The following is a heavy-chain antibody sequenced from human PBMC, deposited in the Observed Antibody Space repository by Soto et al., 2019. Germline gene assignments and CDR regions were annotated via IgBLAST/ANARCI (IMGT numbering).Heavy chain of an antibody. Sequence: QVQLQESGPGLVKPSGTLSLTCTVSGGPISTGNWWTWVRQSPEKGLEWIGEIFRSGNTYYNPSFKGRVTISVDNSITRFSLRLNSVTAAATAVYYCARIGTVSLDVWGPGTLVSVSS. CDR2: IFRSGNT. D-gene: IGHD4-17*01. CDR3: ARIGTVSLDV. J-gene: IGHJ4*02. V-gene: IGHV4-4*02. CDR1: GGPISTGNW.